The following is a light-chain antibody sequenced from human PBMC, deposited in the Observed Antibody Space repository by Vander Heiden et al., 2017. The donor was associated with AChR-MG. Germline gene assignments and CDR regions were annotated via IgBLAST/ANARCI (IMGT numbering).Light chain of an antibody. CDR2: AAS. Sequence: DIQMTQSPSSLSASVGDTVTITCRASQSISDYLNWYQQKPGKAPKFLIYAASSLQSGVPSRFSGSGSGTYFTLTINILQREDFGTYYCQQSFSTPLTFGGGTKVEIK. V-gene: IGKV1-39*01. J-gene: IGKJ4*01. CDR3: QQSFSTPLT. CDR1: QSISDY.